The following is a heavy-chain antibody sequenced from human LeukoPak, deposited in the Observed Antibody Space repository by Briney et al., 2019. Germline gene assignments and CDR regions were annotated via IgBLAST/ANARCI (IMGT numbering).Heavy chain of an antibody. J-gene: IGHJ4*02. Sequence: PSETLSLTCAVSGGSISSSNWWSWVRQPPGEGLEWIGEIYHSGSTNYNPSLKSRVTISVDKSKNQFSLKLSSVPAADTAVYYCATADWRLAGTESDYWGQGTLVTVSS. CDR3: ATADWRLAGTESDY. V-gene: IGHV4-4*02. CDR1: GGSISSSNW. CDR2: IYHSGST. D-gene: IGHD6-19*01.